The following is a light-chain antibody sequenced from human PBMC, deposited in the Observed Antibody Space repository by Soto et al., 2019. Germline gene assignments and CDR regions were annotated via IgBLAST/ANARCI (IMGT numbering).Light chain of an antibody. CDR2: AAS. V-gene: IGKV1-5*01. Sequence: DIQMIQSPATRSASVGDKIPITCRAGENFFKYVAWYQQTSGSAPNLLIYAASDLESGVPSRFSGSGSGTEFSLTIDNLQPNDSATYYCQHYNTRSIAFGGGTKVDVK. CDR1: ENFFKY. J-gene: IGKJ4*01. CDR3: QHYNTRSIA.